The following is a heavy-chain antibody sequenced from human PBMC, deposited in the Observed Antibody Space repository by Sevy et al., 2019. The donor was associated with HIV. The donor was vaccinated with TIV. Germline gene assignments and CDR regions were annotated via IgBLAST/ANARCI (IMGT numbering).Heavy chain of an antibody. Sequence: ASVKVSCKASGYTFTGYYMHWVRQAPGQGLEWMGWINPNSGGTNYAQKFQGRVTMTRDTSISTAYMELSRLRTDDTAVYYWASDGRGGWYDKPSRYWLYPWGQGTLVTVSS. CDR2: INPNSGGT. J-gene: IGHJ5*02. D-gene: IGHD6-19*01. CDR1: GYTFTGYY. V-gene: IGHV1-2*02. CDR3: ASDGRGGWYDKPSRYWLYP.